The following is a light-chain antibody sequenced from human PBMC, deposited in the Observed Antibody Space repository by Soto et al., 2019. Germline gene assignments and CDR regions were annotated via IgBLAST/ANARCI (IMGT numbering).Light chain of an antibody. V-gene: IGLV2-14*01. J-gene: IGLJ3*02. CDR3: SSYTSNSTV. CDR1: SSDVGGYNY. Sequence: QSALTQPASVSGSPGQSVTISCTGTSSDVGGYNYVSWYQQHPGKAPKLMIYDVSNRPSGVSNRFSGSKSGNTATLTISGFEAEDEGDYYCSSYTSNSTVFGGGTKLTVL. CDR2: DVS.